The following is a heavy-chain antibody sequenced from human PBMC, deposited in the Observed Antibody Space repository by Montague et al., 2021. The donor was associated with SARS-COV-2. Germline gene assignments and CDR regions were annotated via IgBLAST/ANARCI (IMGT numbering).Heavy chain of an antibody. CDR1: GGSITNNIDY. J-gene: IGHJ3*01. CDR3: ARLKRYFDSSGSPSVLDF. D-gene: IGHD3-22*01. CDR2: IYYTGNT. Sequence: SETLSLTCTVSGGSITNNIDYWAWIRQPPGKGLEWIGSIYYTGNTXYNPSLKSRVTISVETSKNHFTLKLSSVTAAETAVYYCARLKRYFDSSGSPSVLDFGGQGTGATVSS. V-gene: IGHV4-39*02.